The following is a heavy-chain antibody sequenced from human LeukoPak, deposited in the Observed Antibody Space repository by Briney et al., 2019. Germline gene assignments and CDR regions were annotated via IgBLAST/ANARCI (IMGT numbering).Heavy chain of an antibody. D-gene: IGHD3-10*01. Sequence: AASVKASCKASGYTFTGYYMHWVRQAPGQGLEWMGWINPNSGGTNYAQKFQGRVTMSRDTSISTAYMELSRLRSDDTAVYYCARDPNVRYYLDYWGQGTLVTVSS. CDR2: INPNSGGT. V-gene: IGHV1-2*02. J-gene: IGHJ4*02. CDR3: ARDPNVRYYLDY. CDR1: GYTFTGYY.